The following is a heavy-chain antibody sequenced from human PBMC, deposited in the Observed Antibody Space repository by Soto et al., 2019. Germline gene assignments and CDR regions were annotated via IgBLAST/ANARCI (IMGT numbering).Heavy chain of an antibody. CDR2: INPNSGGT. CDR1: GYTFTGYY. V-gene: IGHV1-2*04. CDR3: ARGVITIFGVVMPDV. Sequence: ASVKVSCKASGYTFTGYYMHWVRQAPGQGLEWMGWINPNSGGTNYAQKFQGWVTMTRDTSISTAYMELSRLRSEDTAVYYCARGVITIFGVVMPDVWGKGTTVTVSS. J-gene: IGHJ6*04. D-gene: IGHD3-3*01.